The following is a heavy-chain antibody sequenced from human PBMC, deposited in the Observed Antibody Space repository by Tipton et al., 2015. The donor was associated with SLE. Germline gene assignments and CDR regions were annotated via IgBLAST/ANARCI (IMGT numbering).Heavy chain of an antibody. D-gene: IGHD6-19*01. J-gene: IGHJ4*02. CDR3: AGYTSGRHNGPDY. CDR1: GGSISSSSYY. V-gene: IGHV4-39*01. CDR2: IYYSGST. Sequence: TLSLTCTVSGGSISSSSYYWGWIRQPPGKGLEWIGSIYYSGSTYYNPSLKSRVTIYVDTSKNQFSLKLSSVTAADTAVYYCAGYTSGRHNGPDYWGQGTLVTVSS.